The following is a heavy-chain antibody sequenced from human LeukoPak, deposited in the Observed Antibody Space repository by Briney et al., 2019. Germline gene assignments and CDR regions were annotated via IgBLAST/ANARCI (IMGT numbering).Heavy chain of an antibody. V-gene: IGHV3-15*01. CDR3: TTGISDYYDSSDYYDAFDI. CDR1: GFTFSNAW. CDR2: IKSKTDGGTT. Sequence: GGSLRLSCAASGFTFSNAWMSWVRQAPGKGLEWVGRIKSKTDGGTTDYAAPVKGRFTISRDDSKNTLYLQMNSLKTEDTAEYYCTTGISDYYDSSDYYDAFDIWGQGTMVTVSS. D-gene: IGHD3-22*01. J-gene: IGHJ3*02.